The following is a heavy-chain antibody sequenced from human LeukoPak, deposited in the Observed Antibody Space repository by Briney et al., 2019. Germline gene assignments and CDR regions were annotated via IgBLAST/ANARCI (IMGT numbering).Heavy chain of an antibody. Sequence: PGGSLRLSCAASVFTISNYAMNWVRQAPGKGLEWVSALSGSGGSTYYADSVKGRFTISRDNSKNTLYLQMNSLRAEDTAVYYCAKVSCSSTSCYRFYYYGMDVWGHGTTVTVSS. D-gene: IGHD2-2*01. CDR2: LSGSGGST. CDR3: AKVSCSSTSCYRFYYYGMDV. V-gene: IGHV3-23*01. J-gene: IGHJ6*02. CDR1: VFTISNYA.